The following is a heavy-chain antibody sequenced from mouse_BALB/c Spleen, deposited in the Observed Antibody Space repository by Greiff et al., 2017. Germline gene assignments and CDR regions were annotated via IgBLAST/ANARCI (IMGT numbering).Heavy chain of an antibody. Sequence: VQLKESGPSLVKPSQTLSLTCSVTGDSITSGYWNWIRKFPGNKLEYMGYISYSGSTYYNPSLKSRISITRDTSKNQYYLQLNSVTTEDTATYYCARYGNYEGYYAMDYWGQGTSVTVAS. J-gene: IGHJ4*01. CDR1: GDSITSGY. D-gene: IGHD2-1*01. CDR2: ISYSGST. CDR3: ARYGNYEGYYAMDY. V-gene: IGHV3-8*02.